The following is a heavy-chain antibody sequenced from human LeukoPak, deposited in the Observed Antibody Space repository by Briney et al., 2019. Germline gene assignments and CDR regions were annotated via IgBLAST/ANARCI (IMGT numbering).Heavy chain of an antibody. V-gene: IGHV4-39*07. J-gene: IGHJ4*02. D-gene: IGHD4-17*01. CDR1: GGSISSSSYY. CDR3: ARLGTTVTIAY. CDR2: IYYSGST. Sequence: PSETLSLTCTVSGGSISSSSYYWGWIRQPPGKGLEWIGSIYYSGSTYYNPSLKSRVTISVDTSKNQFSLKLSSVTAADTAVYYCARLGTTVTIAYWGQGTLVTVSP.